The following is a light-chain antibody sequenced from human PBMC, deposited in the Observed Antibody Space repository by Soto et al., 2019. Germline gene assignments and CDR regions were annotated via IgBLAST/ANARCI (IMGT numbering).Light chain of an antibody. CDR2: AAS. Sequence: DIQMTQSPSSLSASVGDTVTITCRASQGIRNELGWYQQKPGKAPKRLIHAASSLQSGVPSRFSGSASGTEFTLTISSLQPEDFATYYCLQHNTYPITFGQGTRLDIK. V-gene: IGKV1-17*01. J-gene: IGKJ5*01. CDR3: LQHNTYPIT. CDR1: QGIRNE.